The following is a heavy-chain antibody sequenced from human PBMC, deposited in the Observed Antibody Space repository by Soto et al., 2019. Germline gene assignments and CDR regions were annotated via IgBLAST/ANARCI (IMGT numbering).Heavy chain of an antibody. CDR1: GFTFSSYA. Sequence: QVQLVESGGGVVQPGRSLRLSCAASGFTFSSYAMHWVRKATGKGLEWVAVIPYDGRNKYYADSVKGRFTISRDNSKNTRYLDTTSMRDEETAVYYCARDDAYSISSSCYPSGLNYFCYDGMVVWVEGLTVTFSS. D-gene: IGHD2-2*01. CDR2: IPYDGRNK. J-gene: IGHJ6*01. CDR3: ARDDAYSISSSCYPSGLNYFCYDGMVV. V-gene: IGHV3-30-3*01.